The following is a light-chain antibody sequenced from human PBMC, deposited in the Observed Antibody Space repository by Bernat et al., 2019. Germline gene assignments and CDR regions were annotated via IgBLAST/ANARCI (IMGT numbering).Light chain of an antibody. CDR2: DVN. V-gene: IGLV2-14*03. CDR3: SSYTSSGTLV. CDR1: SSDVGAYNY. Sequence: QSALTQPASVSGSPGQSITISCTGTSSDVGAYNYVSWYQQHPDRAPKLMIYDVNSRPSGVSNRFSGSTSGNTASLTISGLQAEDEADYYCSSYTSSGTLVFGGGTKLTVL. J-gene: IGLJ3*02.